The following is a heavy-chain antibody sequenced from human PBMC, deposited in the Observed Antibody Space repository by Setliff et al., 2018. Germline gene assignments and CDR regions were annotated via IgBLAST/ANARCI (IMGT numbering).Heavy chain of an antibody. CDR1: GFTFEDYG. D-gene: IGHD2-8*01. CDR3: AREYGASPHQTRRNWYFDL. V-gene: IGHV3-20*04. CDR2: IDWNGYNT. Sequence: GGSLRLSCGASGFTFEDYGMTWVRQAPGKGLEWVAAIDWNGYNTGYEDSVKGRFIISRDNAKNSLYLQMNSLRAEDTALYYCAREYGASPHQTRRNWYFDLWGRGTLVTVSS. J-gene: IGHJ2*01.